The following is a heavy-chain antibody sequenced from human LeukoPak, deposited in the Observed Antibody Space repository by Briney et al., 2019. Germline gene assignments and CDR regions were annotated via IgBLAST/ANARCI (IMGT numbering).Heavy chain of an antibody. CDR3: ARVRAAGTTRGLDY. CDR1: GGSISNDNW. D-gene: IGHD6-13*01. J-gene: IGHJ4*02. V-gene: IGHV4-4*02. Sequence: SSETLSLTCAVSGGSISNDNWWSWVRQPPGKGLEWIGEIYHNGNTNYNPSLKSRVTISVDKSKNQASLKLNPVTAADTAVYYCARVRAAGTTRGLDYWGQGTLVTVSS. CDR2: IYHNGNT.